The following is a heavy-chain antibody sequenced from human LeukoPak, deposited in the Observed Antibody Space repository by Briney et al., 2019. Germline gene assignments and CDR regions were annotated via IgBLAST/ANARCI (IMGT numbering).Heavy chain of an antibody. J-gene: IGHJ5*02. CDR3: ARGTADSIAVAGMIHYQNNWFDP. CDR1: GFTLSSYE. V-gene: IGHV3-48*03. CDR2: ISSSGTTI. D-gene: IGHD6-19*01. Sequence: GGSLRLSCIASGFTLSSYEMSWVRQAPRKGLEGVSYISSSGTTIYYADSVKGRFTISRDNAKNSLYLQMNSLRAEDTAVYYCARGTADSIAVAGMIHYQNNWFDPWGQGTLVTVSS.